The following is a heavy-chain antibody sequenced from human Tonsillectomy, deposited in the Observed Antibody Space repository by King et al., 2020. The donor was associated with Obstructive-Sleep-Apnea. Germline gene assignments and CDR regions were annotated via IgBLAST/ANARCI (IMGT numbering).Heavy chain of an antibody. V-gene: IGHV4-39*07. J-gene: IGHJ4*02. CDR3: VRDRLYNYDSSGYYRPFDY. CDR1: GGSISSSSYY. D-gene: IGHD3-22*01. Sequence: QLQESGPGLVKLSETLSLTCTVSGGSISSSSYYWGWIRQPPGKGLEWMGNIYYSGTTHFNPSLKSRVTISVDTSKNQFSLKLSSVTAADTAVYYCVRDRLYNYDSSGYYRPFDYWGQGTQVIVSS. CDR2: IYYSGTT.